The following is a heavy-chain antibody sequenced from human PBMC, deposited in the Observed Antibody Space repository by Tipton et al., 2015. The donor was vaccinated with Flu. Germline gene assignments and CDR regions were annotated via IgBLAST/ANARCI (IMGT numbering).Heavy chain of an antibody. V-gene: IGHV4-39*01. CDR2: IYYSGST. D-gene: IGHD6-19*01. CDR1: GGSISSSSYY. Sequence: LRLSCTVSGGSISSSSYYWGWIRQPPGKGLEWIGSIYYSGSTYYNPSLKSRVTISVDTSKNQFSLKLSSVTAADTAVYYCARRVGVSQYSSGWYGSFDYWGQRTLVTVSS. CDR3: ARRVGVSQYSSGWYGSFDY. J-gene: IGHJ4*02.